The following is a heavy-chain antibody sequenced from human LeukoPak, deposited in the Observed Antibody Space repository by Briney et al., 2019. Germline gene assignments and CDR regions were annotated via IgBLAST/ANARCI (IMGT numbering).Heavy chain of an antibody. J-gene: IGHJ4*02. CDR1: GFTFSRNA. V-gene: IGHV3-33*08. CDR3: ARDSVGVPTDFDY. D-gene: IGHD1-26*01. CDR2: IWNNGNNR. Sequence: GGSLRLSCAASGFTFSRNAMSWVRQAPGKGLEWVAVIWNNGNNRYADSVRGRFTISRDDSKNTLYLQMDSLRAEDTAVYYCARDSVGVPTDFDYWGQGTLVTVSS.